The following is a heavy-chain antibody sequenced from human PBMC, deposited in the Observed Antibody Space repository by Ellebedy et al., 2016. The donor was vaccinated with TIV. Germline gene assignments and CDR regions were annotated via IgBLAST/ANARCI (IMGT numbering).Heavy chain of an antibody. CDR2: LNANGVVI. J-gene: IGHJ4*02. D-gene: IGHD3-10*02. V-gene: IGHV3-23*01. Sequence: GESLKISCAASGFTFSDRYMDWVRQAPGKGLEWVAGLNANGVVIAYADSVKGRSTISRDNSKNTLYLQMSSLRPEDTAVYYCASSRYHYYVGNTIFAYWGQGTLVTVSS. CDR3: ASSRYHYYVGNTIFAY. CDR1: GFTFSDRY.